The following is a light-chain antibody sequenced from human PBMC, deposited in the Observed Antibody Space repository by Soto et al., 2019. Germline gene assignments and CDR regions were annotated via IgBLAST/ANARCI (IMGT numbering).Light chain of an antibody. J-gene: IGLJ2*01. CDR2: DVS. CDR1: SSDVGGYNY. V-gene: IGLV2-14*01. Sequence: QSVLTQPASVSGSPGQSITISCTGTSSDVGGYNYVSWYQQHPGKAPKLMIYDVSNRPSGVSNRFSGFKSGNTASLTISGLQAADEADYYCSSYTSTSSVVFGGGTQLTVL. CDR3: SSYTSTSSVV.